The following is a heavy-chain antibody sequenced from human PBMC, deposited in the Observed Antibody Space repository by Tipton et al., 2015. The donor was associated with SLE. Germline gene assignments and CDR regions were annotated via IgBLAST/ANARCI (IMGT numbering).Heavy chain of an antibody. CDR1: GGSVSSSSKY. CDR3: ARDPSGYYSTSPYL. V-gene: IGHV4-39*07. CDR2: IYYTGTTT. Sequence: TLSLTCTVSGGSVSSSSKYWAWIRQPPGKGLEWIGSIYYTGTTTYYNSFLKSRVTMSVDTSKNQFSLKLSSVTAADRAVYYCARDPSGYYSTSPYLWGQGTLVTVSS. J-gene: IGHJ5*02. D-gene: IGHD2-8*01.